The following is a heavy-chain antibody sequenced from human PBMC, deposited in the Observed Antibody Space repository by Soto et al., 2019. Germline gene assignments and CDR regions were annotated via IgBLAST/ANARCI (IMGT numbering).Heavy chain of an antibody. CDR1: GFTFRSYG. CDR2: ISYDGSHE. D-gene: IGHD1-1*01. Sequence: QVQLVESGGGVVQPGRSLRLSCAASGFTFRSYGMHWVRQAPGRGLEWVAVISYDGSHEYYADSVKGRFSISRDNSKSTLYLQMNSLRAEDTAVYYCAKGVDWNPCDYWGQGTLVTVSS. V-gene: IGHV3-30*18. CDR3: AKGVDWNPCDY. J-gene: IGHJ4*02.